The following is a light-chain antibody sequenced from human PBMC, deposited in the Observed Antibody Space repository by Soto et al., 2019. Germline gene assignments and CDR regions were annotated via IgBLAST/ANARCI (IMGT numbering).Light chain of an antibody. CDR1: QSVSSSY. CDR3: QQYKNWPL. Sequence: IVLTQSPGTLSLSPGEGATLSCRASQSVSSSYLAWYQQKPGQAPRLLIYGASSRATGIPDRFSGSGSGTEFTLTISSLQSEDFAVYYCQQYKNWPLFGQGTRLEIK. J-gene: IGKJ5*01. CDR2: GAS. V-gene: IGKV3-20*01.